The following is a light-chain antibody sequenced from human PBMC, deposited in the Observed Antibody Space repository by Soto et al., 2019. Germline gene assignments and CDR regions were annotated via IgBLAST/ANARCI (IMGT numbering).Light chain of an antibody. Sequence: EIVLTQSPDTLSLSPGERVTLSCRASQSVTNSYLAWYQQKPGQGPRLLIHGASSRATGTPDRFSGSGSGTXFTLTISRLEPEDFAVYYCQQYGATPGTFGQGTKLDIK. J-gene: IGKJ1*01. CDR2: GAS. CDR3: QQYGATPGT. CDR1: QSVTNSY. V-gene: IGKV3-20*01.